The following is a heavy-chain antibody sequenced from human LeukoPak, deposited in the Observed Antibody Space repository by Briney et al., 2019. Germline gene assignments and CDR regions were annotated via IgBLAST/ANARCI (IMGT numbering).Heavy chain of an antibody. CDR1: GYSFTGHY. V-gene: IGHV1-8*03. Sequence: ASVKVSCKASGYSFTGHYMHWVRQASGQGLEWMGWMNPNSGNTGYAQKFQGRVTITRNTSISTAYMELSSLSSEDTAVYYCARRVGKPQILDYWGQGTLVTVSS. J-gene: IGHJ4*02. D-gene: IGHD2-2*01. CDR3: ARRVGKPQILDY. CDR2: MNPNSGNT.